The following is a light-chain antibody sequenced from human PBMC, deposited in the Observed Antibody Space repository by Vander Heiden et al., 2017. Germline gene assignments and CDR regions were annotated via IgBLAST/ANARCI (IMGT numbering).Light chain of an antibody. V-gene: IGKV1-8*01. CDR1: QGISSY. CDR3: QQYYSYPFT. Sequence: AIRMTQSPSSFSASTGDRVTITCRASQGISSYFAWYQQKPGKAPKLLIYAASTLQSGVPSRFSGSGSGTDFTLTISCLLSEDFATYYCQQYYSYPFTFGPGTKVDIK. J-gene: IGKJ3*01. CDR2: AAS.